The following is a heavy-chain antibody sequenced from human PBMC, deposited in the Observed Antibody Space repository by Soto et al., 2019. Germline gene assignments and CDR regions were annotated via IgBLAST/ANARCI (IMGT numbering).Heavy chain of an antibody. J-gene: IGHJ4*02. CDR1: GDSINSDKYY. D-gene: IGHD3-9*01. Sequence: SETLSLSCCVSGDSINSDKYYWGWIRQPPGKGLEWIGSIYFRGNTYYNPSLQTRVTISLDKSKSQFSLKLNSVTAADSAVYFCARLEGLATISYYFDFWGQGALVTVSS. CDR2: IYFRGNT. V-gene: IGHV4-39*01. CDR3: ARLEGLATISYYFDF.